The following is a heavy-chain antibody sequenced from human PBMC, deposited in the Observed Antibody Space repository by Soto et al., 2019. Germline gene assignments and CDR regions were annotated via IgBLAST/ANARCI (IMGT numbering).Heavy chain of an antibody. J-gene: IGHJ6*02. CDR1: GFTSHDYA. V-gene: IGHV3-9*02. Sequence: EVQLVESEGGLVQPGRSLRLSCVASGFTSHDYAMHWVRQTPGKGLEWVSGIYWGSNKIDYADSVKGRFTISRDNAKNSLFLQMNSLSADDTALYYCVKDVSPGGADVWGQGTTVTVSS. D-gene: IGHD3-10*01. CDR3: VKDVSPGGADV. CDR2: IYWGSNKI.